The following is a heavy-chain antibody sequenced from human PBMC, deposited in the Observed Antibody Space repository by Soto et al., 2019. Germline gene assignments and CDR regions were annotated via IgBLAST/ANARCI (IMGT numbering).Heavy chain of an antibody. D-gene: IGHD2-2*01. Sequence: GASVKVSCKASGYTFTSYYMHWVRQAPGQGLEWMGIINPSGGSTSYAQKFQGRVTMTRDTSISTAYMELSRLRSDDTAVYYCARSDIVVVPAEKEYYYYYGMDVWGQGTTVTVSS. V-gene: IGHV1-46*01. CDR3: ARSDIVVVPAEKEYYYYYGMDV. CDR1: GYTFTSYY. J-gene: IGHJ6*02. CDR2: INPSGGST.